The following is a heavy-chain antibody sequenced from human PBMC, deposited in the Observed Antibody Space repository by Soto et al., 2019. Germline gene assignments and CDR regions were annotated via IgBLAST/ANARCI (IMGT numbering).Heavy chain of an antibody. CDR2: IKQDGSEK. CDR3: ARVDTAMVLDAFDI. V-gene: IGHV3-7*01. D-gene: IGHD5-18*01. CDR1: GFTFSSYW. Sequence: LRLSCAASGFTFSSYWMSWVRQAPGKGLEWVANIKQDGSEKYYVDSVKGRFTISRDNAKNSLYLQMNSLRAEDTAVYYCARVDTAMVLDAFDIWGQGTMVTVSS. J-gene: IGHJ3*02.